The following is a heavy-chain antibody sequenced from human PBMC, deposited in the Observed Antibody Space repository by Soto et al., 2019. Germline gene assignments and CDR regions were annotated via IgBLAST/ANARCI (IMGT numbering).Heavy chain of an antibody. CDR3: ASEGEGDYPGL. D-gene: IGHD4-17*01. V-gene: IGHV4-4*02. Sequence: QVQLQESGPGLVKPSGTLSLTCAVSGGSISSSNWWSWVRQPPGKGLEWIGEIYHSGSTNYNPSLKRRVTLSVDKSKNQFSPKLSSVAAADTAVYYCASEGEGDYPGLWGQGTLVTVSS. CDR1: GGSISSSNW. CDR2: IYHSGST. J-gene: IGHJ4*02.